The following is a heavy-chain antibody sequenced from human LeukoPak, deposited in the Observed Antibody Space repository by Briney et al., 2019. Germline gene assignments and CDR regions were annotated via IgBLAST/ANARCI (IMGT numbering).Heavy chain of an antibody. V-gene: IGHV4-4*07. CDR1: GGSISSYS. CDR3: ARDYDAGNHPAMWGALDV. Sequence: PSETLSLTCTVSGGSISSYSWSWIRQPAGKGLEWIGRIYTSGSTKYNPSLTSRVTMSVDTSKNQFSLKLRSVTAADTAVYYCARDYDAGNHPAMWGALDVWGQGTMVTVSS. CDR2: IYTSGST. D-gene: IGHD4-23*01. J-gene: IGHJ3*01.